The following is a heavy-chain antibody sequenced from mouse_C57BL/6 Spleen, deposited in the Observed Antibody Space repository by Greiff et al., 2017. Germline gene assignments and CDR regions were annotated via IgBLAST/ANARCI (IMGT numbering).Heavy chain of an antibody. V-gene: IGHV1-50*01. CDR3: AREDRDY. CDR1: GYTFTSYW. CDR2: IDPSDSYT. J-gene: IGHJ2*01. Sequence: QVQLQQPGAELVKPGASVKLSCKASGYTFTSYWMQWVKQRPGQGLEWIGEIDPSDSYTNYNQKFKGKATLTVDTSSSTAYMQLSSLTSEDSAVYYCAREDRDYWGQGTTLTVSS.